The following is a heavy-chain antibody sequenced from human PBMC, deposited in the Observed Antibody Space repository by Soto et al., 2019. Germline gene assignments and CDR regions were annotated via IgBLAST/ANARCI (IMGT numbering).Heavy chain of an antibody. Sequence: ASVKVSCKASGYTFTNYAIHWVRQAPGQRLEWMGWINAGNGHTRYSQMFQGRVTFTGDTFATTAYMELSSLRSEDTAVYYCARGGCSGSWCDSMDVWGRGTTVTVSS. CDR3: ARGGCSGSWCDSMDV. D-gene: IGHD6-25*01. CDR1: GYTFTNYA. V-gene: IGHV1-3*01. J-gene: IGHJ6*02. CDR2: INAGNGHT.